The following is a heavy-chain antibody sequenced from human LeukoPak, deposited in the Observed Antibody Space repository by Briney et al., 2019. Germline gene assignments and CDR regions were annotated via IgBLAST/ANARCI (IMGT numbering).Heavy chain of an antibody. Sequence: ASVKVSCKASGYTFTGYYMHWARQAPGRGLEWMVWINPNSGGTNYAQKFQGRVTMTRDTSISTAYMELSRLRSDDTAVYYCARGTLFPAAMRTYFDYWGQGTLVTVSS. D-gene: IGHD2-2*01. V-gene: IGHV1-2*02. CDR3: ARGTLFPAAMRTYFDY. J-gene: IGHJ4*02. CDR1: GYTFTGYY. CDR2: INPNSGGT.